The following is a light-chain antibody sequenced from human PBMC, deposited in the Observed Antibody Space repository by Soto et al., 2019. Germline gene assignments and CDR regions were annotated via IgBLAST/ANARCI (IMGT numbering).Light chain of an antibody. CDR1: QHIGNY. CDR3: QQSHSTPRT. CDR2: AAS. J-gene: IGKJ2*02. Sequence: DIQMTQFPSSLSASVGSRVAITCRASQHIGNYLNWFQQKPGKAPKLLMYAASNLLGGVPSRFSGSGSGTDFTLTITGLQPDDFATYFCQQSHSTPRTFGPGTKLDI. V-gene: IGKV1-39*01.